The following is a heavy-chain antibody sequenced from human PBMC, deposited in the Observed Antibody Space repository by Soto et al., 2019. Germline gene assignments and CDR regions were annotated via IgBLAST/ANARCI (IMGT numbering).Heavy chain of an antibody. V-gene: IGHV3-15*07. J-gene: IGHJ4*01. CDR1: GFTFSKAW. Sequence: EVQLVESGGGLVKPGGSLTLSCAASGFTFSKAWMNWVRQATGKGLEWVGRIKSQIDGGATDYAAPVNGRFTISRDDSNNILVLEMTSLKTEGSAVFYCAKAGGDYRKDLDYWGHGTLVTVS. CDR2: IKSQIDGGAT. CDR3: AKAGGDYRKDLDY. D-gene: IGHD3-16*01.